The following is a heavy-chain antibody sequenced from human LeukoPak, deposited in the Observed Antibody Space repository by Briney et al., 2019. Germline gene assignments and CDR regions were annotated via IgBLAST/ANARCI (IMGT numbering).Heavy chain of an antibody. V-gene: IGHV3-30*18. Sequence: GGSLRLSCAASGFTFSSYAMHWVRQAPGKGLEWVTVISSDGTDKYYADSVKGRFTISRDNSKNTLYLHMNSLRTEDTAVYYCAKDRRQWLVLGWFDPRGQGTLVTVSS. CDR2: ISSDGTDK. CDR3: AKDRRQWLVLGWFDP. CDR1: GFTFSSYA. J-gene: IGHJ5*02. D-gene: IGHD6-19*01.